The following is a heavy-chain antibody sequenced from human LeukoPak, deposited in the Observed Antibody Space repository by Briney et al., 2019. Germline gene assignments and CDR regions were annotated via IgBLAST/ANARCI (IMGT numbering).Heavy chain of an antibody. CDR3: ARDRYCSSTSCSGVYYMDV. V-gene: IGHV3-48*04. Sequence: GGSLRLSCAASGFTFSSYSMNWVRQAPGKGLEWVSYISSSSSTIYYADSVKGRFTISRDNAKNSLYLQMNSLRAEDTAVYYCARDRYCSSTSCSGVYYMDVWGKGTTVTVSS. CDR2: ISSSSSTI. D-gene: IGHD2-2*01. J-gene: IGHJ6*03. CDR1: GFTFSSYS.